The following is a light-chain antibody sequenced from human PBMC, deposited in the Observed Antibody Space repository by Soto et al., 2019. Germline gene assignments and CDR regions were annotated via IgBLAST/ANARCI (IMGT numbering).Light chain of an antibody. CDR3: TASYDRLTGPV. CDR1: SSDVGGYNY. CDR2: DVT. V-gene: IGLV2-14*03. J-gene: IGLJ2*01. Sequence: QSALTQPVSVSGSPGQSITISCTGTSSDVGGYNYVSWYQQHPGKAPTLMIYDVTKRPSGASSRFSCFNSGNTAALTISGLQGEEEADYYCTASYDRLTGPVFGGGTKLTVL.